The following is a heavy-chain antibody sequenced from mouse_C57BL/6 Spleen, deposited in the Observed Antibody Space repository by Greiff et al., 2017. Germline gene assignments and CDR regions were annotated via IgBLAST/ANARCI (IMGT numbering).Heavy chain of an antibody. CDR3: ARQDYYDYYAMDY. Sequence: EVQLVESGGGLVKPGGSLKLSCAASGFTFSSYTMSWVRQTPEKRLEWVATISGGGGNTYYPDSVKGRFTISRDNAKNTRYLQMSSLRSEDTALYYCARQDYYDYYAMDYWGQGTSVTVSS. D-gene: IGHD2-1*01. V-gene: IGHV5-9*01. CDR2: ISGGGGNT. CDR1: GFTFSSYT. J-gene: IGHJ4*01.